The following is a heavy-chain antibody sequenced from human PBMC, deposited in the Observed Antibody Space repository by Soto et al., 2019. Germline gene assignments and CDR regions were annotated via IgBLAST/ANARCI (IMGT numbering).Heavy chain of an antibody. V-gene: IGHV4-4*02. CDR1: GDSISSPKW. J-gene: IGHJ4*02. Sequence: QVQLQESGPGLVKPSETLSLTCAVSGDSISSPKWWSWYRQPPGKGLELIGEMFASGSSNYNPSLNYRFTISLDTSKNHFSLKLTSLTAADTAIYYCAREGFDHRPDYWGQGIPVTVSS. CDR2: MFASGSS. CDR3: AREGFDHRPDY.